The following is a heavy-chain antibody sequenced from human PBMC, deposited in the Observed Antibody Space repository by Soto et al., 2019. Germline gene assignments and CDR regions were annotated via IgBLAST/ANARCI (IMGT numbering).Heavy chain of an antibody. D-gene: IGHD3-16*01. CDR3: ASSETYAWFDP. Sequence: LTCTVSGGSISSYYWNWIRQSPGKGLEWIGYAFYSGSTKYSPSFKSRVTISVDTSKNQFSLNLRSVTAADTAVYYCASSETYAWFDPCGPGTLVTVSS. CDR2: AFYSGST. V-gene: IGHV4-59*01. J-gene: IGHJ5*02. CDR1: GGSISSYY.